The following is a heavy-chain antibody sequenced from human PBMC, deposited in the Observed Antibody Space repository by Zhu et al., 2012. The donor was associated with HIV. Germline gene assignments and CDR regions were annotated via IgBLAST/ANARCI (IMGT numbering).Heavy chain of an antibody. V-gene: IGHV4-39*07. CDR1: GGTMNSRTFF. D-gene: IGHD4-11*01. CDR3: ARLTYFADYRGTFDV. J-gene: IGHJ3*01. CDR2: VSHIGAT. Sequence: QVQLQESGPGLMKPSETLPLNCSVSGGTMNSRTFFWAWIRQPPLKGLEWVGTVSHIGATYYNPSLRSRVTTSIDTSKNQFSLRLTSVTAADTAVYFCARLTYFADYRGTFDVWGHGTVVTVSS.